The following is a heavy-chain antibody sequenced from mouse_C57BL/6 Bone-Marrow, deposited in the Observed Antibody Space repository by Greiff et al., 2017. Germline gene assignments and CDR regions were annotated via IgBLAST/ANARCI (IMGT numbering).Heavy chain of an antibody. CDR2: ISSGSSTI. Sequence: EVQGVESGGGLVKPGGSLKLSCAASGFTFSDYGMHWVRQAPEKGLEWVAYISSGSSTIYYADTVKGRFTISRDNSKNTLFLKMTSLRSEDTAMYYCARHYGNFRNYFDYWGQGTTLTVSS. V-gene: IGHV5-17*01. CDR1: GFTFSDYG. J-gene: IGHJ2*01. D-gene: IGHD2-1*01. CDR3: ARHYGNFRNYFDY.